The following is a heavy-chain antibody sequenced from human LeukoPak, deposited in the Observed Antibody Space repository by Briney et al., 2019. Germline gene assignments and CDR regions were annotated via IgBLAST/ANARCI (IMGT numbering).Heavy chain of an antibody. CDR1: RGSISSITNY. Sequence: SETLSLSCTVSRGSISSITNYWGWIRQPPGKGLEWIGSVYYTGNTYYNPSLKSRVTISVGASKSQFPLKLSSVTAADTAVYYCASGPFNYFDFWGQGTLVIVSS. CDR2: VYYTGNT. J-gene: IGHJ4*02. V-gene: IGHV4-39*01. CDR3: ASGPFNYFDF.